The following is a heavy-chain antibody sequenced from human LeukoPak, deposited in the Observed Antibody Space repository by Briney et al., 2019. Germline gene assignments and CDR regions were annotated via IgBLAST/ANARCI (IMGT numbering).Heavy chain of an antibody. CDR2: IRYDGSNK. CDR3: AKPSIGYDSSGYLDY. J-gene: IGHJ4*02. Sequence: GGSLRLSCAASGFTFSSYGMHWVRQAPGKGLEWVAFIRYDGSNKYYADSVKGRFTISRDNSKNTLYLQMNSLRAEDTAVYYCAKPSIGYDSSGYLDYWGQGTLVTVSS. V-gene: IGHV3-30*02. D-gene: IGHD3-22*01. CDR1: GFTFSSYG.